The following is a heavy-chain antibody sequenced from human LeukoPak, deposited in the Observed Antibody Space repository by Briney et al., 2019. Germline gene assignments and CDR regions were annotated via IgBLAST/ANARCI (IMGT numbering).Heavy chain of an antibody. V-gene: IGHV4-39*07. CDR3: ARGGYSGNNSGFDY. Sequence: SETLSLTCTVSGGSISSSSYYWGWIRQPPGKGLEWIGSIYYSGSTYYNPSLKSRVTISVDTSKNQFSLKLSSVTAADTAVYYCARGGYSGNNSGFDYWGQGTLVTVSS. CDR1: GGSISSSSYY. CDR2: IYYSGST. D-gene: IGHD5-12*01. J-gene: IGHJ4*02.